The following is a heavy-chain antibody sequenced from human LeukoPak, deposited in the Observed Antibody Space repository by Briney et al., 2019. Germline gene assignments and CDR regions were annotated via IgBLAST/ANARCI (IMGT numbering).Heavy chain of an antibody. D-gene: IGHD3-16*02. CDR2: VYYIGNT. CDR1: GFTFSSYSMN. Sequence: GSLRLSCAASGFTFSSYSMNWVRQPPGKGLEWIGSVYYIGNTYYNPSLKSRVTILVDTSKNQFSLKLSSVTAADTAVYYCARLFGYTSDYWGQGTLVTVSS. J-gene: IGHJ4*02. CDR3: ARLFGYTSDY. V-gene: IGHV4-39*01.